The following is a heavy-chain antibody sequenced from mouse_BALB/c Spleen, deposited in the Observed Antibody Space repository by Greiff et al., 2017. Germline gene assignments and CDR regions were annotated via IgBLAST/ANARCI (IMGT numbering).Heavy chain of an antibody. Sequence: EVKVVESGAELVKPGASVKLSCTASGFNIKDTYMHWVKQRPEQGLEWIGRIDPANGNTKYDPKFQGKATITADTSSNTAYLQLSSLTSEDTAVYYCARWGITLFDYWGQGTTLTVSS. CDR3: ARWGITLFDY. V-gene: IGHV14-3*02. J-gene: IGHJ2*01. CDR2: IDPANGNT. CDR1: GFNIKDTY. D-gene: IGHD2-4*01.